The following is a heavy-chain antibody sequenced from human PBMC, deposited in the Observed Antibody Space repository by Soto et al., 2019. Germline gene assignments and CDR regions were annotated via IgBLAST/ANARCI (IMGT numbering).Heavy chain of an antibody. D-gene: IGHD4-17*01. J-gene: IGHJ6*02. Sequence: GESLKISCKGSGYSFTSYWIGWVRQMPGKDLEWMGIIYPGDSDTRYSPSFQGQVTISADKSISTAYLQWSSLKASDTAMYYCARRTNGDYSANYYGMDVWGQGTTVTVSS. CDR2: IYPGDSDT. V-gene: IGHV5-51*01. CDR1: GYSFTSYW. CDR3: ARRTNGDYSANYYGMDV.